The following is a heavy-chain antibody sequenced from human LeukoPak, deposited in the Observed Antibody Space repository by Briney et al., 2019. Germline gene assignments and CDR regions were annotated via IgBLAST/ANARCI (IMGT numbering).Heavy chain of an antibody. D-gene: IGHD3-22*01. J-gene: IGHJ4*02. V-gene: IGHV3-23*01. CDR1: GFTFSSYA. CDR3: AKSRIYDSSGYPDY. Sequence: GRSLRLSCAASGFTFSSYAMSWVRQAPGKGLEWVSAISGSGGSTYYADSVKGRFTISRDNSKNTLYLQMNSLRAEDTAVYYCAKSRIYDSSGYPDYWGQGTLVTVSS. CDR2: ISGSGGST.